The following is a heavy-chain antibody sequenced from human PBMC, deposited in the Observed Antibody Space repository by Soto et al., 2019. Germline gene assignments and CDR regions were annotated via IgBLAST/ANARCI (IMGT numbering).Heavy chain of an antibody. J-gene: IGHJ3*02. CDR1: GFTFSSYA. V-gene: IGHV3-30*04. D-gene: IGHD4-17*01. CDR3: ARGYGGNSGGFDI. CDR2: ISYDGRNK. Sequence: QVQLVESGGGVVQPGRSLRLYCAASGFTFSSYAMHWVRQAPGKGLEWVAVISYDGRNKYYADSVKGRFTISRDNSKNTLYLQMNSLRAEDTAVYYCARGYGGNSGGFDIWGQGTMVTVSS.